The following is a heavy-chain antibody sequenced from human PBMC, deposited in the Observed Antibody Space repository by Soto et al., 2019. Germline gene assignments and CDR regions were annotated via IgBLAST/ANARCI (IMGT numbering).Heavy chain of an antibody. CDR2: IYYSGST. Sequence: SETLSLTCTVSGGSISSYYWSWIRQPPGKGLEWIGYIYYSGSTNYNPSLKSRVTISVDTSKNQFSLKLSSVTAADTAVYYCARRLGGDFWSGYYPYYYYYGMDVWGQGTTVTVSS. V-gene: IGHV4-59*01. CDR3: ARRLGGDFWSGYYPYYYYYGMDV. D-gene: IGHD3-3*01. J-gene: IGHJ6*02. CDR1: GGSISSYY.